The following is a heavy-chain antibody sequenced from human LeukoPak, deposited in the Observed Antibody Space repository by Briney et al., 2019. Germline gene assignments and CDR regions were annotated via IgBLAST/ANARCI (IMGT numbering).Heavy chain of an antibody. V-gene: IGHV3-23*01. CDR1: GFTFSRYA. CDR2: ISGRGAST. CDR3: AKDIGSYSGY. J-gene: IGHJ4*02. D-gene: IGHD1-26*01. Sequence: GGSLRLSCAASGFTFSRYAMSWVRQAPGKGLECVSAISGRGASTYYADSVKGRFTISRDNSKNTLYLQMNSLRAEDTAVYYCAKDIGSYSGYWGQGTLVTVSS.